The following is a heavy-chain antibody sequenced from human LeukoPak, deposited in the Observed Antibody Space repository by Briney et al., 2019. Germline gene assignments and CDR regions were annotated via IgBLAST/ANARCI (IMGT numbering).Heavy chain of an antibody. CDR3: AVRVGSYWFDP. CDR2: MIPDSGNT. CDR1: GYVFTSYD. J-gene: IGHJ5*02. V-gene: IGHV1-8*01. D-gene: IGHD1-26*01. Sequence: ASVKVSCKASGYVFTSYDINWVRQATGQGLEWMGWMIPDSGNTGYAQKFQARVTMTRNTSINTAYLELSSLRSDDTAVYYCAVRVGSYWFDPWGQGTLVTVSP.